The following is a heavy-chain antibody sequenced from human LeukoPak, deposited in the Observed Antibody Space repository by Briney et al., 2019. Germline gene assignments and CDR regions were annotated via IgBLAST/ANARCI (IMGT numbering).Heavy chain of an antibody. J-gene: IGHJ4*02. D-gene: IGHD4-11*01. CDR3: AKGDDYSHYGGIDY. CDR2: ISYDGHNT. V-gene: IGHV3-30*18. CDR1: GFTFDTYG. Sequence: GGSLRLSCAASGFTFDTYGMHWVRQAPGEGLEWVAVISYDGHNTYYAESVKGRFTISRDNSKNTLYVQMNSLRAEDTAVYYCAKGDDYSHYGGIDYWGQGTLVTVSS.